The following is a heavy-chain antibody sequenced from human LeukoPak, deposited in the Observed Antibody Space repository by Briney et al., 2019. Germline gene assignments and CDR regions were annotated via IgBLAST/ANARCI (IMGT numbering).Heavy chain of an antibody. J-gene: IGHJ4*02. CDR3: ASQIGTYYYDSSGYSRFDY. CDR1: GGSFSGYY. V-gene: IGHV4-34*01. CDR2: INHSGST. D-gene: IGHD3-22*01. Sequence: SETLSLTCAVYGGSFSGYYWSWIRQPPGKGLEWIGEINHSGSTNYNPSLKSRVTISVDTSKNQFSLKLSSVTAADTAVYYCASQIGTYYYDSSGYSRFDYWGQGTLVTVSS.